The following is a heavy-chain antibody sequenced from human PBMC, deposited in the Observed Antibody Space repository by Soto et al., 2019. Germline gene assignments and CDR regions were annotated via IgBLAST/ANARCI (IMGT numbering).Heavy chain of an antibody. D-gene: IGHD6-13*01. J-gene: IGHJ4*02. CDR2: IWYDGSNK. CDR3: ARGTPSKWQQLCD. Sequence: QVQLVESGGGVVQPGRSLRLSCAASGFTFSSYGMHWVRQAPGKGLEWVAVIWYDGSNKYYADSVKGRFTISRDNSKNTLYLQMNSLRAEDTAVYYCARGTPSKWQQLCDWGQGTLVTVSS. CDR1: GFTFSSYG. V-gene: IGHV3-33*01.